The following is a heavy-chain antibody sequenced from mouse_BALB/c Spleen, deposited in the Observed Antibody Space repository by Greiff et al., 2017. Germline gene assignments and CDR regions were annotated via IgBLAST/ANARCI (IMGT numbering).Heavy chain of an antibody. CDR3: AKEIYYGKGYFDV. J-gene: IGHJ1*01. CDR1: GYTFSSYW. CDR2: ILPGSGST. V-gene: IGHV1-9*01. Sequence: VKLVESGAELMKPGASVKISCKATGYTFSSYWIEWVKQRPGHGLEWIGEILPGSGSTNYNEKFKGKATFTADTSSNTAYMQLSSLTSEDSAVYYCAKEIYYGKGYFDVWGAGTTVTVSS. D-gene: IGHD2-1*01.